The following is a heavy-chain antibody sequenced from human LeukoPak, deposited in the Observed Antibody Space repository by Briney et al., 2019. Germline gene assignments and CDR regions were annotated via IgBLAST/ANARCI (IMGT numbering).Heavy chain of an antibody. D-gene: IGHD4-17*01. V-gene: IGHV1-2*06. J-gene: IGHJ5*02. CDR2: INPSTGGT. CDR1: GYSFINFY. Sequence: ASVKVSCKASGYSFINFYIHWVRQAPGQGLEWMGRINPSTGGTNSAQKFQGRVTMTRDTSISTAYMELSRLTSDDTAIYYCARGQPYGDYNYFDPWGQGTLVTVSS. CDR3: ARGQPYGDYNYFDP.